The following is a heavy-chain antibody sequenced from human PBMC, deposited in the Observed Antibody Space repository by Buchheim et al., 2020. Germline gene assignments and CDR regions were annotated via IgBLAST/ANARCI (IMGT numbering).Heavy chain of an antibody. J-gene: IGHJ4*02. CDR1: GGSISSYY. V-gene: IGHV4-59*08. CDR2: IYYSGST. D-gene: IGHD6-13*01. Sequence: QVQLQESGPGLVKPSETLSLTCTASGGSISSYYWSWIRQPPGKGLEWIGYIYYSGSTNYNPSLKSRVTISVDTSKNQFSLKLSSVTAADTAVYYCARQGMAAAEVDYWGQGTL. CDR3: ARQGMAAAEVDY.